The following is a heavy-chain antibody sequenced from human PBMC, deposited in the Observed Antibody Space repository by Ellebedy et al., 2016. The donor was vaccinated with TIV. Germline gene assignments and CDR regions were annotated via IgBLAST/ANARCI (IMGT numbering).Heavy chain of an antibody. J-gene: IGHJ3*02. D-gene: IGHD2-8*02. V-gene: IGHV3-74*01. Sequence: PGGSLRLSCAASGFIFSGYWMHWVRQAPGKGLVWVSRINSDGSDTAYADSVRGRFTISRDNAKNTLYLQMNSLSAEDTAVYYCAAVQYWEAVFDMWGQGTMVTVSS. CDR3: AAVQYWEAVFDM. CDR1: GFIFSGYW. CDR2: INSDGSDT.